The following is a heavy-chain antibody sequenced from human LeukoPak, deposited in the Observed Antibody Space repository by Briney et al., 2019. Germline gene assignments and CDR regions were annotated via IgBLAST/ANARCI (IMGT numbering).Heavy chain of an antibody. V-gene: IGHV4-59*08. CDR2: IYYTGNT. Sequence: PSETLSLTCTVSGGSIGSHYWNWIRQSPGKGLEWIGYIYYTGNTKYNPSLEGRVSVPVDTSKNHFSLNLNSVTAPATAVYYCARQRIAVADHFDLWGQGTLVAVSS. CDR3: ARQRIAVADHFDL. D-gene: IGHD6-19*01. CDR1: GGSIGSHY. J-gene: IGHJ4*02.